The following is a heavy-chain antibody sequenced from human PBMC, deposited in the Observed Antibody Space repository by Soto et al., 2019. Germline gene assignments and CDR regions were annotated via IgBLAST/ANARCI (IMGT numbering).Heavy chain of an antibody. D-gene: IGHD3-10*01. CDR1: GGTFSSYA. Sequence: SVKVSCKASGGTFSSYAISWVRQAPGQGLEWMGGIIPIFGTANYAQKFQGRVTITADESTSTAYMELSSLRSEDTAVYYCASPLAHYYGSGSPYYYYYGMDVWGQGTTVTVSS. V-gene: IGHV1-69*13. CDR3: ASPLAHYYGSGSPYYYYYGMDV. CDR2: IIPIFGTA. J-gene: IGHJ6*02.